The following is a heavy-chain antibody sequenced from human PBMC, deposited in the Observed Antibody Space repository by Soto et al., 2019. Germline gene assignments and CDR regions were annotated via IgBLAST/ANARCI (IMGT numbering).Heavy chain of an antibody. Sequence: ASVKVSCKASGYTLTSHNIHWVRQAPGQGLEWMGVINPSTGSTSYAQRFQGRVTVTGDTSTSTVYMELSSLRSEDTAVYYCARDNGYYYGSRIIYWFGPWGQETLVTLSS. D-gene: IGHD3-10*01. CDR1: GYTLTSHN. J-gene: IGHJ5*02. CDR3: ARDNGYYYGSRIIYWFGP. CDR2: INPSTGST. V-gene: IGHV1-46*01.